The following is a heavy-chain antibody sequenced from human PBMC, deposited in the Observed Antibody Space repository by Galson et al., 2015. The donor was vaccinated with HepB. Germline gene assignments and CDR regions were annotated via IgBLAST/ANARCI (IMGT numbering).Heavy chain of an antibody. CDR3: ARTYYYGSGSYTFDY. D-gene: IGHD3-10*01. Sequence: ETLSLTCTVSGGSINSYYWSWIRQPPGKGLEWIGYIYYSGSTNYNPSLKSRVTISVDTSKNQFSLKLSSVTAADTAVYYCARTYYYGSGSYTFDYWGQGTLVTVSS. V-gene: IGHV4-59*01. CDR1: GGSINSYY. CDR2: IYYSGST. J-gene: IGHJ4*02.